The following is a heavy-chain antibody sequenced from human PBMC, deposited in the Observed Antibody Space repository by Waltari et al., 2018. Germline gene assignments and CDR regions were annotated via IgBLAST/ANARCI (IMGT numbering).Heavy chain of an antibody. CDR1: GYTFTSYA. CDR2: INTTTGNP. D-gene: IGHD3-22*01. Sequence: QVQLVQSGSELKKPGASVKVSCKASGYTFTSYAMNWVRQAPGQGLEWMGWINTTTGNPTYAQGVTGRFVFSLDTSVSTAYLQISSLKAEDTAVYYCARKGVINYYDSSETVDPWGQGTLVIVSS. V-gene: IGHV7-4-1*02. CDR3: ARKGVINYYDSSETVDP. J-gene: IGHJ5*02.